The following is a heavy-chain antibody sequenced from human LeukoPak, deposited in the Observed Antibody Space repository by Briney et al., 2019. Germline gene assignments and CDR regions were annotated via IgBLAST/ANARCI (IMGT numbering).Heavy chain of an antibody. CDR1: GYTFTELS. V-gene: IGHV1-24*01. CDR3: ATGGSYVRPY. J-gene: IGHJ4*02. CDR2: FDPEDGET. Sequence: ASVKVSCKASGYTFTELSMHWVRQAPGKGLEWMGGFDPEDGETIYAQKFQGRVTMIEDTSTDTAYMELSSLRSEDTAVYYCATGGSYVRPYWGQGTLVTVSS. D-gene: IGHD3-16*01.